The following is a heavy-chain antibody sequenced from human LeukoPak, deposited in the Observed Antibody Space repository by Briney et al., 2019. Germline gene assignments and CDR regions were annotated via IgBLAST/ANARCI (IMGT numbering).Heavy chain of an antibody. CDR1: GFTVSSNY. CDR3: ARVLRYYDSSGYLMDV. D-gene: IGHD3-22*01. J-gene: IGHJ6*02. CDR2: IYSGGST. Sequence: GGSLRLSCAASGFTVSSNYMSWVRQAPGKGLEWVSVIYSGGSTYYADSVKGRFTISRDNSKNTLYLQMNSLRAEDTAVYYCARVLRYYDSSGYLMDVWGQGTTVTVSS. V-gene: IGHV3-66*01.